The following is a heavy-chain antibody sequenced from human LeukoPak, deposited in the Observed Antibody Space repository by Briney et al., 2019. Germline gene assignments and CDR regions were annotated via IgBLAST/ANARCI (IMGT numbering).Heavy chain of an antibody. CDR3: ARYWGYCSSTSCSEGDY. Sequence: SETLSLTCAVYGGSFSGYYWSWIRQPPGKGLEWIGEINHSGSTNYNPSLKSRVTISVDTSKNQFSLKLSSVTAADTAVYYCARYWGYCSSTSCSEGDYWGQGTLVTVSS. V-gene: IGHV4-34*01. CDR1: GGSFSGYY. D-gene: IGHD2-2*01. J-gene: IGHJ4*02. CDR2: INHSGST.